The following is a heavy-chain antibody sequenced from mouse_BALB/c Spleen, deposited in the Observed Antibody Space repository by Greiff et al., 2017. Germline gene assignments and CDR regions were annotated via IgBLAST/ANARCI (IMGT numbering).Heavy chain of an antibody. CDR2: IWSGGST. CDR1: GFSLTSYG. D-gene: IGHD1-1*01. CDR3: ARNYYGSSEYFDV. J-gene: IGHJ1*01. Sequence: VQLVESGPGLVQPSQSLSITCTVSGFSLTSYGVHWVRQSPGKGLEWLGVIWSGGSTDYNAAFISRLSISKDNSKSQVFFKMNSLQANDTAIYYCARNYYGSSEYFDVWGAGTTVTVSS. V-gene: IGHV2-2*02.